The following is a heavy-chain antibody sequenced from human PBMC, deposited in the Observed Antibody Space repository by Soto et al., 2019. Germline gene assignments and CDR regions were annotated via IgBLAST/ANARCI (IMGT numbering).Heavy chain of an antibody. J-gene: IGHJ6*02. CDR1: GLSLSTSGMC. CDR2: IDWDDDK. Sequence: SGPTLVNPTQTLTLTCTFSGLSLSTSGMCVSWIRQPPGKPLEWIALIDWDDDKHYSTSLNTRLIISKDTSKDQVVITKTTMDPVDTATDYSARIYRAPYYYDYFGMDFWGQGTPVTVSS. CDR3: ARIYRAPYYYDYFGMDF. V-gene: IGHV2-70*01.